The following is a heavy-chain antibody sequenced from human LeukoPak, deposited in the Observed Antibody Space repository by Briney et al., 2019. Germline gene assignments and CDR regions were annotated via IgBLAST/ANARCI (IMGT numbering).Heavy chain of an antibody. D-gene: IGHD3-22*01. CDR3: ARQDDYYDSSGYYYVVFQH. CDR1: GYTFTCYY. Sequence: ASVKVSCKASGYTFTCYYMHWVRQAPGQGVEGRGRINPNSGGTNYAQKFQGRVTMNRETDIRTDYMELRKQRDGDTGGCYCARQDDYYDSSGYYYVVFQHWGQGTLVTVSS. V-gene: IGHV1-2*05. CDR2: INPNSGGT. J-gene: IGHJ1*01.